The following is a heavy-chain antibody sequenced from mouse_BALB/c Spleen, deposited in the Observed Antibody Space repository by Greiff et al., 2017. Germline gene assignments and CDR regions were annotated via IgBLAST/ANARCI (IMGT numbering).Heavy chain of an antibody. J-gene: IGHJ4*01. CDR2: ISDGGSYT. CDR3: ARGDGYYYYYAMDY. Sequence: DVMLVESGGGLVKPGGSLKLSCAASGFTFSDYYMYWVRQTPEKRLEWVATISDGGSYTYYPDSVKGRFTISRDNAKNNLYLQMSSLKSEDTAMYYCARGDGYYYYYAMDYWGQGTSVTVSS. V-gene: IGHV5-4*02. CDR1: GFTFSDYY. D-gene: IGHD2-3*01.